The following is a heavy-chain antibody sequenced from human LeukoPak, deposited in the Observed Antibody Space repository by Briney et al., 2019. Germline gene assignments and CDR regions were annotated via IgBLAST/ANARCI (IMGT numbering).Heavy chain of an antibody. CDR1: GFTFSNYG. Sequence: GGSLRLSCAASGFTFSNYGMHWVRQAPGKELEWVAVISFDGNTKHYSDSVKGRFTISRDNSKDTLSLQMNSLRAEDTAVYYCARGGDYGDYGNWFDPWGQGTLVTVSS. D-gene: IGHD4-17*01. V-gene: IGHV3-30*03. CDR3: ARGGDYGDYGNWFDP. CDR2: ISFDGNTK. J-gene: IGHJ5*02.